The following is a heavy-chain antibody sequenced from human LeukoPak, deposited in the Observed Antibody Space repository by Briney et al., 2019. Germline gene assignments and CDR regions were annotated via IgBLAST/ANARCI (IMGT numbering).Heavy chain of an antibody. Sequence: PGGSLRLSCAASGFIVRSNYMSWVRQAPGKGLDWVSVIYSGGSTYYADSVKGRFTISRDNSQNTLYLQMNSLRAEDTAVYYCARHHPDVLRILEWLLVFDYWGQGTLVTVSS. CDR2: IYSGGST. CDR1: GFIVRSNY. CDR3: ARHHPDVLRILEWLLVFDY. V-gene: IGHV3-53*01. J-gene: IGHJ4*02. D-gene: IGHD3-3*01.